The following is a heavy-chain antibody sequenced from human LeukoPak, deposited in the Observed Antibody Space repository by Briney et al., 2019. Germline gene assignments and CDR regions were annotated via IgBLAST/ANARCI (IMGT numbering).Heavy chain of an antibody. D-gene: IGHD3-9*01. CDR3: ARARLRYFDWLSFGRAFDI. J-gene: IGHJ3*02. CDR1: GGSISSGDYY. CDR2: IYYSGST. Sequence: SQTLSLTCTVSGGSISSGDYYWSWIRQPPGKGLEWIGYIYYSGSTYYNPSLKSRVTISVDTSKNQFSLKLSSVTAADTAVYYCARARLRYFDWLSFGRAFDIWGQGTMVTVSS. V-gene: IGHV4-30-4*08.